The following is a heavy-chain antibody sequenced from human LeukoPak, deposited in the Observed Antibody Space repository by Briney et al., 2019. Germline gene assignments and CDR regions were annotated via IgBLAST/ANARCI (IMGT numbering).Heavy chain of an antibody. CDR1: GFTFSSYA. D-gene: IGHD4-17*01. Sequence: PGRSLRLSCAASGFTFSSYAIHWVRQAPGKGLEWVAIISYDGSSKYYADSVKGRFTISRDNSKNTLYLRMNSLRAEDTAVYYCVVTDYGDYWGRGTLVTVSS. CDR3: VVTDYGDY. CDR2: ISYDGSSK. V-gene: IGHV3-30*04. J-gene: IGHJ4*02.